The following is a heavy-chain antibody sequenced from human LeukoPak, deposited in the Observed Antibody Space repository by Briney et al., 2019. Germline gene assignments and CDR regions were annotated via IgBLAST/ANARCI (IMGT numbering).Heavy chain of an antibody. V-gene: IGHV4-59*08. Sequence: SETLSLTCTVSGGSISSYHWSWIRQPPGKGLEWIGYIYYSGSTNYNPSLKSRVTISVDTSKNQFSLKLSSVTAADTAVYYCARHSSMFDPWGQGTLVTVSS. J-gene: IGHJ5*02. CDR3: ARHSSMFDP. D-gene: IGHD6-13*01. CDR2: IYYSGST. CDR1: GGSISSYH.